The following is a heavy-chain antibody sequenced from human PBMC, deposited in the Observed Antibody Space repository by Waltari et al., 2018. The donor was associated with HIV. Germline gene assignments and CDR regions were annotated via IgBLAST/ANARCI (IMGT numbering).Heavy chain of an antibody. CDR3: ARVPYDSSGLDAFDI. Sequence: QVQLQESGPGLVKPSETLSLTCTVSGGSISSYYWSWIRQPPGKGLELIGYIYYSGSTNYNPSLKSRVTISVDTSKNQFSLKLSSVTAADTAVYYCARVPYDSSGLDAFDIWGQGTMVTVSS. CDR1: GGSISSYY. D-gene: IGHD3-22*01. V-gene: IGHV4-59*01. CDR2: IYYSGST. J-gene: IGHJ3*02.